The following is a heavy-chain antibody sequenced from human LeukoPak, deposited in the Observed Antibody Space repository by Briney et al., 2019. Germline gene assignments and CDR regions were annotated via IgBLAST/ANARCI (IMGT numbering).Heavy chain of an antibody. Sequence: SETLSLTCTVSGGSVSSGSYYWNWIRQPPGKGLEWIGYIYNSVSTNYSPCLKSRVTISVDTFKNQFSLRLSSVTPADTAVYYCARNRLYGSGSGDFDYWGQGTLVTVSS. D-gene: IGHD3-10*01. J-gene: IGHJ4*02. CDR3: ARNRLYGSGSGDFDY. CDR2: IYNSVST. V-gene: IGHV4-61*01. CDR1: GGSVSSGSYY.